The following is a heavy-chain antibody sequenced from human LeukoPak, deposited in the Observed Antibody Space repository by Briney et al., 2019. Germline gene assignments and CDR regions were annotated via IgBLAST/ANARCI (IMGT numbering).Heavy chain of an antibody. Sequence: PSETLSLTCAVSGGSIRNSSFYWSWIRQPPGKGLEWIGYIYYSGSTNYNPSLKSRVTISVDTSKNQFSLKLSSVTAADTAVYYCAGGYSYGWTTFDYWGQGTLVTVPS. V-gene: IGHV4-61*01. D-gene: IGHD5-18*01. CDR1: GGSIRNSSFY. CDR3: AGGYSYGWTTFDY. CDR2: IYYSGST. J-gene: IGHJ4*02.